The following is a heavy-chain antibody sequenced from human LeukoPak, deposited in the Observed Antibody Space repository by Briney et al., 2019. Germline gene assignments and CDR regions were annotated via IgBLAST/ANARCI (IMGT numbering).Heavy chain of an antibody. V-gene: IGHV1-46*01. J-gene: IGHJ4*02. CDR1: GYTFTSYY. CDR3: ARRGFLHGDYLVY. Sequence: VASVKVSCKASGYTFTSYYMHWVRQAPGQELQWMGIINPSGGSTSYGQNFQGRVTMTRDTSTSTVYMELSSLRSEDTAVYYCARRGFLHGDYLVYWGQGTLVTVSS. CDR2: INPSGGST. D-gene: IGHD2/OR15-2a*01.